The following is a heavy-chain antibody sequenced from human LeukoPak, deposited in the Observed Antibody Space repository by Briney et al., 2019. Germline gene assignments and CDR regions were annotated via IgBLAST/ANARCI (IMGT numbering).Heavy chain of an antibody. CDR3: ARVINRGMVLDY. D-gene: IGHD3-10*01. Sequence: GGSLRLSCAASGFTFSSYAMSWVRQAPGKGLEWVSTIGGSGDNTYYADSVKGRFTISRDNAKNSLYLQMNSLRAEDTAVYYCARVINRGMVLDYWGQGTLVTVSS. V-gene: IGHV3-23*01. CDR2: IGGSGDNT. J-gene: IGHJ4*02. CDR1: GFTFSSYA.